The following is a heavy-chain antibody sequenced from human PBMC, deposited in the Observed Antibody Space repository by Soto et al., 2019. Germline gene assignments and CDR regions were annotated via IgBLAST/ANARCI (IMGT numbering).Heavy chain of an antibody. J-gene: IGHJ6*02. CDR3: AVDRTRAVMDV. V-gene: IGHV1-58*01. CDR2: IFVGSGNT. Sequence: SLKLYCKSSGFTFTRSAVQWVRQERGQRREWIGWIFVGSGNTNDAQKFQERVTITRDMSTSTAYMELSSLRSEDTSVYYCAVDRTRAVMDVWVQGTTVT. CDR1: GFTFTRSA. D-gene: IGHD1-7*01.